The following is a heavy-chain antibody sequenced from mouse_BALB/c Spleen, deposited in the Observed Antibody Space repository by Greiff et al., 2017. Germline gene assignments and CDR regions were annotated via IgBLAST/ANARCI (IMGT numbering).Heavy chain of an antibody. CDR1: GFTFSDYY. D-gene: IGHD3-3*01. CDR3: ARGGGGRPFAY. CDR2: ISDGGSYT. J-gene: IGHJ3*01. Sequence: EVMLVESGGGLVKPGGSLKLSCAASGFTFSDYYMYWVRQTPEKRLEWVATISDGGSYTYYPDSVKGRFTISRDNAKNNLYLQMSSLKSEDTAMYYGARGGGGRPFAYWGQGTLVTVSA. V-gene: IGHV5-4*02.